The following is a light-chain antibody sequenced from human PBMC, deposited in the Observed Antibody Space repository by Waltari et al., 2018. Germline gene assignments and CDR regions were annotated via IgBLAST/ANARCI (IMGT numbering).Light chain of an antibody. J-gene: IGLJ3*02. V-gene: IGLV4-69*01. CDR2: VSNDGSY. CDR3: HTWESGLVV. Sequence: QQTEKVPRYLMRVSNDGSYRRGDGIPDGFSGSSSGAERYLTIASVQSEVEADYYCHTWESGLVVFGGGTKLTVL.